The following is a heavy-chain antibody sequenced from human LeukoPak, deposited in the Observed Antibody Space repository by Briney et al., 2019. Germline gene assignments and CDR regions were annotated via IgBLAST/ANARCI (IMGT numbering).Heavy chain of an antibody. V-gene: IGHV3-21*01. CDR2: ISSSSSYI. CDR1: GFTFSSYS. D-gene: IGHD6-13*01. CDR3: ARVIAAADYYIDY. J-gene: IGHJ4*02. Sequence: AGSLRLSCAASGFTFSSYSMNWVRQAPGKGLEWVSSISSSSSYIYYADSMKGRFTISRDNAKNSLYLQMNSLRAEDTAVYYCARVIAAADYYIDYWGQGTLVTVSS.